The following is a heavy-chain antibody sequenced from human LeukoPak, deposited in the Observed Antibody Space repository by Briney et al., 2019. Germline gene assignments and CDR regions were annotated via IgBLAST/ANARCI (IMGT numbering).Heavy chain of an antibody. CDR3: AASTYGSGSYVAFDS. D-gene: IGHD3-10*01. V-gene: IGHV5-51*01. CDR1: GYSFTNYW. CDR2: TYPGDSDT. Sequence: GESLKISCKGSGYSFTNYWIGWVRQMPRKGLEWMGITYPGDSDTRYSPSFQGQITISADKSISTTYLQWSSLKASDAAIYYCAASTYGSGSYVAFDSWGQGTLVSVSS. J-gene: IGHJ4*02.